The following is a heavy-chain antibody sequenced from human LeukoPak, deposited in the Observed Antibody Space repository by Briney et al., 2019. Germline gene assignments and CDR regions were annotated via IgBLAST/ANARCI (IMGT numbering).Heavy chain of an antibody. Sequence: GSLRLSCAASGFTFSSYAMSWVRQAPGKGLEWIGEINHSGSTNYNPSLKSRVTISVDTSKNQISLKLSSVTAADTAVYYCARGAADYWGQGTLVTVSS. CDR1: GFTFSSYA. CDR2: INHSGST. V-gene: IGHV4-34*01. CDR3: ARGAADY. J-gene: IGHJ4*02. D-gene: IGHD6-25*01.